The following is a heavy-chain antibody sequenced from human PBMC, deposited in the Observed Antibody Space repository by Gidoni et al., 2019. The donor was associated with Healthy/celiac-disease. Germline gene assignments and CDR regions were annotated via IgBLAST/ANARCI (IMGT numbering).Heavy chain of an antibody. Sequence: QVQLVASGGGVVHPGRSLRPSCAASGFTFSRYGMPWVRQAPGKGLAWVAVIWYDGSNKYDADSVKGRFTISRDNSKNTLYLQMNSLRAEDTAVYYCARVGLPRGRTYNWFDPWGQGTLVTVSS. CDR1: GFTFSRYG. V-gene: IGHV3-33*01. CDR2: IWYDGSNK. J-gene: IGHJ5*02. CDR3: ARVGLPRGRTYNWFDP. D-gene: IGHD3-10*01.